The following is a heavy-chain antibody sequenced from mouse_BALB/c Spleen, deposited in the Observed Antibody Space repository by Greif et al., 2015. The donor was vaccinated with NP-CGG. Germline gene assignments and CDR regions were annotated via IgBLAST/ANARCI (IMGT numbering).Heavy chain of an antibody. CDR1: GYTFTSYV. D-gene: IGHD1-1*01. CDR3: ARGYGSSVAWFAY. J-gene: IGHJ3*01. V-gene: IGHV1-14*01. Sequence: EVQLQQSGPELVKPGASVKMSCKASGYTFTSYVMHWVKQNPGQGLEWIGYINPYNDGTKYNEKFKGKATLTSDKSSSTAYMELSSLTSEDSAVYYCARGYGSSVAWFAYWGQGTLVTVSA. CDR2: INPYNDGT.